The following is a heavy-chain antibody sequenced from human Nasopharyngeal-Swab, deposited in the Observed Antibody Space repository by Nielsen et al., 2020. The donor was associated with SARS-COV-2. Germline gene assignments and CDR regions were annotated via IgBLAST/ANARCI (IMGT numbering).Heavy chain of an antibody. J-gene: IGHJ4*02. CDR2: IRSSTSYI. D-gene: IGHD6-19*01. CDR3: ATSGYSSGWIF. Sequence: GGSLRLSCAASGFIFSTYTMNWVRQAPGKGLEWLSSIRSSTSYIYYADSVKGRFTISRDNAKNSLYLQINSLRTEDTAVYYCATSGYSSGWIFWGQGTLVTVSS. CDR1: GFIFSTYT. V-gene: IGHV3-21*01.